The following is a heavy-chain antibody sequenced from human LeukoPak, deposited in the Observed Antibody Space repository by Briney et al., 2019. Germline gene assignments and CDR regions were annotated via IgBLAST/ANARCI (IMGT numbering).Heavy chain of an antibody. CDR1: GGSFSGYY. CDR2: IYYSGST. CDR3: ARDLLYDYVWGSYRYAYYFDY. Sequence: SETLSLTCAVYGGSFSGYYWSWIRQPPGKGLEWIGSIYYSGSTYYNPSLRSRLTISLDTSNNQFSLKLSSVTAADTAVYYCARDLLYDYVWGSYRYAYYFDYWGQGTLVTVSS. D-gene: IGHD3-16*02. J-gene: IGHJ4*02. V-gene: IGHV4-34*01.